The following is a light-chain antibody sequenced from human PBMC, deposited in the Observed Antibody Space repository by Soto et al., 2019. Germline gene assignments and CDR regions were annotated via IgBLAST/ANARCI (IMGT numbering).Light chain of an antibody. Sequence: DIQMTQSPSSLSASVGDRVTITCRASQSISSYLNWYQQKPGKVPKLLIYAASSLQGGVPSRFSGSGSGTDFTLTISSLQPEDFATYYCQQSFSAPGTFGQGTKVEIK. CDR2: AAS. V-gene: IGKV1-39*01. J-gene: IGKJ1*01. CDR1: QSISSY. CDR3: QQSFSAPGT.